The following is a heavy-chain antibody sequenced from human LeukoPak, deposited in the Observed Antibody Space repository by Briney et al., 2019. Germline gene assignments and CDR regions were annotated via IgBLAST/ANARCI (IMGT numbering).Heavy chain of an antibody. CDR1: GFTFDDYA. CDR2: ITWNSGSI. D-gene: IGHD3-22*01. V-gene: IGHV3-9*01. J-gene: IGHJ4*02. CDR3: AKDVRQIPYDSSGYCDY. Sequence: PGRSLRLSCAASGFTFDDYAMHWVRQAPGKGLEWVSGITWNSGSIGYADSVKGRFTISRDNAKNSLYLQMNSLRAEDTAVYYCAKDVRQIPYDSSGYCDYWGQGTLVTVSS.